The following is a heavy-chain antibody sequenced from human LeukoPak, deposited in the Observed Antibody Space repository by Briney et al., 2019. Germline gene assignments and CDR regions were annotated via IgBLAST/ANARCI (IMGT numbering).Heavy chain of an antibody. J-gene: IGHJ4*02. CDR1: GYTFTSYY. CDR2: SNPSGVGT. V-gene: IGHV1-46*01. Sequence: ASVKVSCKASGYTFTSYYTHWVRQAPGQGLEWMGVSNPSGVGTYYDQKFQGRVTMTRDTYRSTVNMELSSLRSAEKAGYCLSREDSGGYFDYWGQGTLVTVSS. CDR3: SREDSGGYFDY. D-gene: IGHD2-8*02.